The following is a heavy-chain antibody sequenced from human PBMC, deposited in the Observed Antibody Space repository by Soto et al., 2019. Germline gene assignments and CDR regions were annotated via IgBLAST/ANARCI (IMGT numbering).Heavy chain of an antibody. V-gene: IGHV4-30-2*01. CDR2: IYHSGST. J-gene: IGHJ4*02. CDR3: ARVVTMVRGVTPQFRYFDY. CDR1: GGSISSGGYS. Sequence: SETLSLTCAVSGGSISSGGYSWSWIRQPPGKGLEWIGYIYHSGSTYYNPSLKSRVTISVDRSKNQFSLKLSSVTAADTAVYYCARVVTMVRGVTPQFRYFDYWGQGTLVTVSS. D-gene: IGHD3-10*01.